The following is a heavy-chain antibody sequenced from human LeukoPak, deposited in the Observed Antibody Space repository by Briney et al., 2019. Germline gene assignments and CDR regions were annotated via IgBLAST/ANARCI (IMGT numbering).Heavy chain of an antibody. CDR3: ARERYSGSYYYVDY. J-gene: IGHJ4*02. CDR1: CGFTSSYY. D-gene: IGHD1-26*01. CDR2: IYYSGST. Sequence: SGTLFLTCTAACGFTSSYYWRWCRQPPREGVEGGGDIYYSGSTNYNPSLKSRVTISVDTSKNQFSLKLSSVTAADTAVYYCARERYSGSYYYVDYWGQGTLVTVSS. V-gene: IGHV4-59*01.